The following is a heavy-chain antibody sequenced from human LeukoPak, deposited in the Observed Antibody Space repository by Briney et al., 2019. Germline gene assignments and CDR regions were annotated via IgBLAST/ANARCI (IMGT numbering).Heavy chain of an antibody. D-gene: IGHD1-26*01. CDR2: ISAGNGNT. V-gene: IGHV1-3*01. CDR3: ARDSGSGSNDY. J-gene: IGHJ4*02. CDR1: GHTFTSYA. Sequence: ASVKVSCKASGHTFTSYAIHWVRQAPGQRLEWMGWISAGNGNTKYSQNFQGRVTFISNTSATTAFMELSSLRSEDAAVYYCARDSGSGSNDYWGQGTLVTVSS.